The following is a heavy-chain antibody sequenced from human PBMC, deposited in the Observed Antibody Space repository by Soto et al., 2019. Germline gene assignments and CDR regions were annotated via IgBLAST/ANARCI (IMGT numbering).Heavy chain of an antibody. CDR1: GFTGRDYY. CDR3: ARDSSITPRPLDY. D-gene: IGHD6-6*01. J-gene: IGHJ4*02. Sequence: PGGSLRLSCPASGFTGRDYYMSWIRQAPGKGLEWVSYISSTGSYAKYADSVKGRFTISRDNAKNSLYLQMNSLRAEDTAVYYCARDSSITPRPLDYWGQGTPVTVSS. V-gene: IGHV3-11*06. CDR2: ISSTGSYA.